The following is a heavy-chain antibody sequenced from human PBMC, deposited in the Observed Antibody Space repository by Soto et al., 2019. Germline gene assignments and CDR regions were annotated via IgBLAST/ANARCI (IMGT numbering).Heavy chain of an antibody. Sequence: GGSLRLSCAASGFTFSNAWMSWVRQAPGKGLEWVGRIKSKTDGGTTDYAAPVKGRFTISRDNAKNTLYLQMNSLRAEDTAVYYCARTADYSNYYYYYYGMDVWGQGTTVTVSS. D-gene: IGHD4-4*01. CDR1: GFTFSNAW. V-gene: IGHV3-15*05. J-gene: IGHJ6*02. CDR2: IKSKTDGGTT. CDR3: ARTADYSNYYYYYYGMDV.